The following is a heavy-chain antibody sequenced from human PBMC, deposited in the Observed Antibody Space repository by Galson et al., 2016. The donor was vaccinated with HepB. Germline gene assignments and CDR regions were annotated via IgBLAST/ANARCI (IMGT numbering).Heavy chain of an antibody. Sequence: SLRLSCAASGFSFEDHGMHWVRQAPGKGLEWVSSINWNRRSLDYADSVRGRFTISRDNAKNSLFLQMNSLKLEDAALYYSAKEHAGSRGWYFDLWGRGTLVTVSS. V-gene: IGHV3-9*01. D-gene: IGHD1-26*01. CDR2: INWNRRSL. CDR3: AKEHAGSRGWYFDL. CDR1: GFSFEDHG. J-gene: IGHJ2*01.